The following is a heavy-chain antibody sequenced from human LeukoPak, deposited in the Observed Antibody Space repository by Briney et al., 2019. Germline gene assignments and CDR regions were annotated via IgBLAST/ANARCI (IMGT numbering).Heavy chain of an antibody. CDR2: ISYDGSNK. D-gene: IGHD2-15*01. CDR1: GFTFSSYA. Sequence: GRSLRLSCAASGFTFSSYAMHWVRQAPGKGLEWAAVISYDGSNKYYADSVKGRFTISRDNSKNTLYLQMNSLRAEDTAVYYCARLLSGNWGQGTLVTVSS. J-gene: IGHJ4*02. CDR3: ARLLSGN. V-gene: IGHV3-30-3*01.